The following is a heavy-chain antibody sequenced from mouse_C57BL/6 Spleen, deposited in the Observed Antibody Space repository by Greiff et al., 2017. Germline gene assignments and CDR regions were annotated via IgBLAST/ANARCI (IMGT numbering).Heavy chain of an antibody. CDR3: ARSLYDYFYFDY. J-gene: IGHJ2*01. Sequence: QVQLQQPGAELVMPGASVKLSCKASGYTFTSYWMHWVKQRPGQGLEWIGEIDPSDSYTNYNQKFKGKYTLTVDKSSSTAYMQLSSLTSEDSAVYYCARSLYDYFYFDYWGQGTTLTVSS. D-gene: IGHD2-4*01. CDR1: GYTFTSYW. CDR2: IDPSDSYT. V-gene: IGHV1-69*01.